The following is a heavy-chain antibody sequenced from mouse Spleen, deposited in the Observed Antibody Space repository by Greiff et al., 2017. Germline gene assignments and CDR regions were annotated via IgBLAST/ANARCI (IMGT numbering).Heavy chain of an antibody. CDR1: GFSLTSYA. CDR3: ARTGDGSYYYAMDY. CDR2: IWTGGGT. D-gene: IGHD1-1*02. Sequence: VQVVESGPGLVAPSQSLSITCTVSGFSLTSYAISWVRQPPGKGLEWLGVIWTGGGTNYNSALKSRLSISKDNSKSQVFLKMNSLQTDDTARYYCARTGDGSYYYAMDYWGQGTSVTVSS. V-gene: IGHV2-9-1*01. J-gene: IGHJ4*01.